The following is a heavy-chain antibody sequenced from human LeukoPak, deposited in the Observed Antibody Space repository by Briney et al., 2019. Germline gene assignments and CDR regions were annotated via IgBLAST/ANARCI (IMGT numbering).Heavy chain of an antibody. CDR1: GFTFSSYS. CDR2: ISSSSSYI. V-gene: IGHV3-21*01. D-gene: IGHD3-10*01. J-gene: IGHJ3*01. CDR3: ASSYGSAPPSL. Sequence: GGSLRLSCAASGFTFSSYSMNWVRQAPGKGLEWVSSISSSSSYIYYADSVKGRFTISRDSAKNSLYLQMNSLRAEDTAVYYCASSYGSAPPSLWGQGTMVTVSS.